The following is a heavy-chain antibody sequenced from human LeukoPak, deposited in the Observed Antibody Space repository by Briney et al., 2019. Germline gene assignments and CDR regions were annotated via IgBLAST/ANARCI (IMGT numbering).Heavy chain of an antibody. D-gene: IGHD1-26*01. Sequence: ASVKVSCKASGYTFTSYGISWVRQAPGQGLEWMGWINPNSGGTNYAQKFQGRVTMTRDTSISTAYMELSRLRSDDTAVYYCARDSIVGATHDAFDIWGQGTMVTVSS. CDR2: INPNSGGT. CDR3: ARDSIVGATHDAFDI. CDR1: GYTFTSYG. J-gene: IGHJ3*02. V-gene: IGHV1-2*02.